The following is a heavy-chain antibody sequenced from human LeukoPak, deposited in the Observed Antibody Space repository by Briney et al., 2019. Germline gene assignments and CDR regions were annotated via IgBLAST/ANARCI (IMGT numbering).Heavy chain of an antibody. CDR1: GFTFSSYA. J-gene: IGHJ4*02. Sequence: GGSLRLSCAASGFTFSSYAMHWVRQAPGKGLEWVAVIWYDGSNKYYADSVKGRFTISRDNSKNMLYLQMNSLRAEDTAVYYCARLDLRLPAAMDYWGQGTLVTVSS. D-gene: IGHD2-2*01. CDR2: IWYDGSNK. V-gene: IGHV3-33*08. CDR3: ARLDLRLPAAMDY.